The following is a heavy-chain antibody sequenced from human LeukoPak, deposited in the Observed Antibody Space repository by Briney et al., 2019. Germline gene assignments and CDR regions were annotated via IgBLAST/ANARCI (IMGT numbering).Heavy chain of an antibody. J-gene: IGHJ4*02. CDR2: IYHSGST. D-gene: IGHD6-19*01. CDR1: AGYINSNY. CDR3: ARDTGYSSGWYV. V-gene: IGHV4-59*12. Sequence: SETLSLTCIVSAGYINSNYWSWIRQPPGKGLEWIGHIYHSGSTNYNPSLKSRVTISVDTSKNQFSLKLSSVTAADTAVYYCARDTGYSSGWYVWGQGTLVTVSS.